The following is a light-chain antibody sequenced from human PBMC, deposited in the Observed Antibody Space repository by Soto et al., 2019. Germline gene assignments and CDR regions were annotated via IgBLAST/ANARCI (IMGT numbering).Light chain of an antibody. J-gene: IGLJ3*02. Sequence: QSALTQPRSVSGSPGQSVTISCTGTNSDVGGYNYVSWYQQNPGKAPKLMIYDVSKRPSGVPDRFSGSKSGNTASLTISGLQAEDEADYYCCSYAGSYTWVFGGGTKLTVL. CDR2: DVS. CDR1: NSDVGGYNY. CDR3: CSYAGSYTWV. V-gene: IGLV2-11*01.